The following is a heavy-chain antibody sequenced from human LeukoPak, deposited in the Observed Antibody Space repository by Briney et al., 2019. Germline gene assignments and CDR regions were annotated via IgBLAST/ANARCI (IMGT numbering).Heavy chain of an antibody. J-gene: IGHJ5*02. CDR3: ARVYGDNAEDWFDP. D-gene: IGHD4-17*01. V-gene: IGHV4-61*01. CDR2: IYYSGST. CDR1: GGSVSSGSYY. Sequence: SETLSLTCTVSGGSVSSGSYYWSWLRQPPGKGLEWIGYIYYSGSTNYNPSLKSRVTISVDTSKNQFSLKLSSVTAADTAVYHCARVYGDNAEDWFDPWGQGTLVTVSS.